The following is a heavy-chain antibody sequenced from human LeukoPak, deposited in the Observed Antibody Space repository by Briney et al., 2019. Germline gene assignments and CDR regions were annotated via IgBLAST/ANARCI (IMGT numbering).Heavy chain of an antibody. V-gene: IGHV5-51*01. CDR1: GYSFTSYW. CDR3: ARRLSVGSSWDIAGYYYFDY. J-gene: IGHJ4*02. CDR2: IYPGDSDT. Sequence: GESLKISCKGSGYSFTSYWIGWVREIPGKGLEWMGIIYPGDSDTRYSPSFQGQVTISADRSISTAYLQWSSLKASDTAMYYCARRLSVGSSWDIAGYYYFDYWGQGTLVTVSS. D-gene: IGHD6-13*01.